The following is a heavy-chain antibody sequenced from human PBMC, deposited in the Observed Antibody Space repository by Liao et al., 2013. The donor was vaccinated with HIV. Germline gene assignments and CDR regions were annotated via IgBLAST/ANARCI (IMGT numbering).Heavy chain of an antibody. CDR3: ASAAGYDVFKI. CDR1: GASISGNY. D-gene: IGHD6-19*01. CDR2: IYTSGNS. V-gene: IGHV4-4*07. J-gene: IGHJ3*02. Sequence: QVQLLESGPGLVKPSETLSLTCTVSGASISGNYWSWIRQAAGKGLEWIGHIYTSGNSYYNPSLKSRVTMSMDTSKNQVSLKLMSVTAADTAVYYCASAAGYDVFKIWGQGTKVTVSS.